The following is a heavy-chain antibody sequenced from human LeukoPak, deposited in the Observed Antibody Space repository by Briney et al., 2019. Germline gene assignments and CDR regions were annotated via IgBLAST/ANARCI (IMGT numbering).Heavy chain of an antibody. J-gene: IGHJ6*02. D-gene: IGHD2-21*02. CDR3: VKRGGGDHGLDV. V-gene: IGHV3-30*18. CDR2: VSFDGRKT. Sequence: GGSLRLSCEASGFTFTNYGMHWVRQAPGKGPECVAVVSFDGRKTYYAGFAEGRFTISRDDSNNMVYLQLNSLRTEDTAVYHCVKRGGGDHGLDVWGQGTTVVVS. CDR1: GFTFTNYG.